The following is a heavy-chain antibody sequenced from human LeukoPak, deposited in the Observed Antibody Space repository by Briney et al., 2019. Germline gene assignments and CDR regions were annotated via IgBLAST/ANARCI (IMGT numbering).Heavy chain of an antibody. V-gene: IGHV4-4*02. Sequence: SGTLSLTCAVSGGSISSSNWWSWVRQPPGKGLEWIGEIYHSGSTNYNPSLKSRVTISVDKSKDQFSLKLSSVTAADTAVYYCARDVCSGTSCPYYYYGMDVWGQGTTVTVSS. CDR1: GGSISSSNW. J-gene: IGHJ6*02. D-gene: IGHD2-2*01. CDR2: IYHSGST. CDR3: ARDVCSGTSCPYYYYGMDV.